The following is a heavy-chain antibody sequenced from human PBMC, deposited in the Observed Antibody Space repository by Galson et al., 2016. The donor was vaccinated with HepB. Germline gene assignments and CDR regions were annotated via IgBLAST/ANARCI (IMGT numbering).Heavy chain of an antibody. D-gene: IGHD4/OR15-4a*01. Sequence: SLRLSCAASGFGFSSYAMHWVRQAPGKGLEWLSVISFDGSNIYQADSVKGRFTISRDNFENTLYLQMNSLTAEDTAVYYCAREGSFMLTFFGYWGQGTLVTVSS. V-gene: IGHV3-30*04. CDR1: GFGFSSYA. J-gene: IGHJ4*02. CDR3: AREGSFMLTFFGY. CDR2: ISFDGSNI.